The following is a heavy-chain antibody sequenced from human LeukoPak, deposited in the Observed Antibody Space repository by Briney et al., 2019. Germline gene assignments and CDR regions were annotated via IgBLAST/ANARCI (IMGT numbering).Heavy chain of an antibody. V-gene: IGHV4-39*01. D-gene: IGHD5-12*01. CDR1: SGSISSGSHY. CDR3: ARYPYSDSGVWQAFDY. Sequence: PSETLSLTCIVSSGSISSGSHYWGWIRQPPGKGLEWTGSMHYSGITYYNPSLTSRVTISVDTSKNQFSLRLTSVTAADTAVYYCARYPYSDSGVWQAFDYWGQGTLVTVSS. CDR2: MHYSGIT. J-gene: IGHJ4*02.